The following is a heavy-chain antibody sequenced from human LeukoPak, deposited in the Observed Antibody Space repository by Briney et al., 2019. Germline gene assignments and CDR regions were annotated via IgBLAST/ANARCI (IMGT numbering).Heavy chain of an antibody. CDR3: ARGWQQKSDAFDI. Sequence: GGSLRLSCAASGFAFSRSNMNWVRQAPGKGLEWVSHISSSSNLIYYPDSVKGRFTISRDNAKNSLYLQMNSLRVEDAAVYYCARGWQQKSDAFDIWGQGTMVTVSS. CDR1: GFAFSRSN. V-gene: IGHV3-48*01. D-gene: IGHD5-24*01. J-gene: IGHJ3*02. CDR2: ISSSSNLI.